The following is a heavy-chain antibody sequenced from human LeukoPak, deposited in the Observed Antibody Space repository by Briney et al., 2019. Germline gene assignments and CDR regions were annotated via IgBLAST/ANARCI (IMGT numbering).Heavy chain of an antibody. CDR2: ISANNGNT. CDR3: ARGSYCGGDCYPDY. Sequence: GASVNVSCKASGYTFTYYGISWVRQAPGQGLEWMGWISANNGNTNYAQNLQDRVTMTTDTSTTTAYMELRSLRSDDTAVYYCARGSYCGGDCYPDYWGQGTLVTASS. CDR1: GYTFTYYG. D-gene: IGHD2-21*02. V-gene: IGHV1-18*01. J-gene: IGHJ4*02.